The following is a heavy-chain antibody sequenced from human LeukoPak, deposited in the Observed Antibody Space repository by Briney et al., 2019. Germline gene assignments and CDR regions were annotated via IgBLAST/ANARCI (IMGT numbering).Heavy chain of an antibody. D-gene: IGHD2-15*01. Sequence: GASVKVSCKASGYTFTSYAMNWVRQAPGHGLEWMGWINTDTGNPTYAQGFTGRFVFSLDTSVSTAYLQISSLKAEDTAVYYCARELYCSGGSCGYYFDHWGQGTLVTVSS. CDR3: ARELYCSGGSCGYYFDH. CDR1: GYTFTSYA. CDR2: INTDTGNP. J-gene: IGHJ4*02. V-gene: IGHV7-4-1*02.